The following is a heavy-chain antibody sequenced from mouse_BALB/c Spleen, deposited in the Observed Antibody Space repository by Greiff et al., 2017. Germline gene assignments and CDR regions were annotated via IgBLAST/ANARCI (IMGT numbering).Heavy chain of an antibody. V-gene: IGHV1-18*01. CDR1: GYTFTDYN. D-gene: IGHD1-1*01. CDR3: ARKGGRAWFAY. J-gene: IGHJ3*01. Sequence: VQLKESGPELVKPGASVKIPCKASGYTFTDYNMDWVKQSHGKSLEWIGDINPNNGGTIYNQKFKGKATLTVDKSSSTAYMELRSLTSEDTAVYYCARKGGRAWFAYWGQGTLVTVSA. CDR2: INPNNGGT.